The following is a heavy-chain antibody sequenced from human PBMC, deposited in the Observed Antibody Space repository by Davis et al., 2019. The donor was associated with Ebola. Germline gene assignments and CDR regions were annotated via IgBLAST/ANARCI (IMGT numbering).Heavy chain of an antibody. CDR1: GYTFTSYA. CDR3: ARDRRSSSTHFDY. Sequence: ASVKVSCKASGYTFTSYAMNWVRQAPGQRLEWMGWINAGNGNTKYSQKFQGRVTITRDTSASTAYMELSSLRSEDTAVYYCARDRRSSSTHFDYWGQGTLVTVSS. D-gene: IGHD6-6*01. J-gene: IGHJ4*02. V-gene: IGHV1-3*01. CDR2: INAGNGNT.